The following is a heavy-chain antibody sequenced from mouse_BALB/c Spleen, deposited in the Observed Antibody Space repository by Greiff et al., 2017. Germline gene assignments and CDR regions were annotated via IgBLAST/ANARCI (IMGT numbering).Heavy chain of an antibody. V-gene: IGHV1S135*01. Sequence: EVKLVESGPELVKPGASVKISCKASGYSFTGYNMYWVKQSHRKSLEWIGYIDPYNGGTSYNQKSKGKATLTVDKSSSTAYMHLNSLTSEDSAIYYCARPNYYGSSLDAMDYWGQGTSVTVSS. D-gene: IGHD1-1*01. CDR2: IDPYNGGT. CDR3: ARPNYYGSSLDAMDY. CDR1: GYSFTGYN. J-gene: IGHJ4*01.